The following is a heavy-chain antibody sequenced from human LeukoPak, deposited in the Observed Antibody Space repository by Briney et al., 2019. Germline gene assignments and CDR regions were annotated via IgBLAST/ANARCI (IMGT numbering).Heavy chain of an antibody. V-gene: IGHV3-23*01. CDR1: GFTFDDYA. Sequence: PGGSLRLSCAASGFTFDDYAMSWVRQAPGKGLEWVSTISGSDGSTYYADSVKGRFTISRDNSKNTLYLQMNSLRVEDTAIYYCAKGRGYCTGGSCYSDYWGQGTLVTVSS. CDR3: AKGRGYCTGGSCYSDY. D-gene: IGHD2-15*01. J-gene: IGHJ4*02. CDR2: ISGSDGST.